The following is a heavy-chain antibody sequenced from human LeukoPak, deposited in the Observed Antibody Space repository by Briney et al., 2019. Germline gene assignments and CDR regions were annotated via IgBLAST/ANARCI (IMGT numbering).Heavy chain of an antibody. CDR3: AKDINGGFIFDY. CDR2: ISWNSGSI. CDR1: GFTFDDYA. V-gene: IGHV3-9*01. Sequence: GRSLRLSCAASGFTFDDYAMHWVRQAPGKCLEWVSGISWNSGSIGYADSVKGRFTISRDNAKNSLYLQMNSLRAEDTALYYCAKDINGGFIFDYWGQGTLVTVSS. J-gene: IGHJ4*02. D-gene: IGHD4-23*01.